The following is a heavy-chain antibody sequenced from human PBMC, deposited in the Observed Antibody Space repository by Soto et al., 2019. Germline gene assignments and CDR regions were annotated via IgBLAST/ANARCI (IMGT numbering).Heavy chain of an antibody. V-gene: IGHV3-21*01. CDR1: GFTFSNYN. D-gene: IGHD4-4*01. CDR2: SSSRTYI. CDR3: ARDSNGRIVDY. Sequence: PGGSLRLSCAASGFTFSNYNMNWVRQAPGKGLEWVSSSSSRTYIYYADSVKGRFTISRDNAKNSLYLQMNSLRAEDTAVYYCARDSNGRIVDYWGQGTQVTVSS. J-gene: IGHJ4*02.